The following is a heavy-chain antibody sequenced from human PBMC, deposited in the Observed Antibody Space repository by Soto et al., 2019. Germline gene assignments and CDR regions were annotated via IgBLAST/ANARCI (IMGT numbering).Heavy chain of an antibody. V-gene: IGHV4-4*02. CDR1: GGSISSSNW. J-gene: IGHJ3*02. Sequence: QVQLQESGPGLVKPSGTLSLTCAVSGGSISSSNWWSWVRQPPGKGLEWIGEIYHSGSTNYNPSHRSRVTISVDKYKNPCSLKLSSVTAADTAVYYCARDRVAVAGTYYAFDIWGQGTMVTVSA. CDR3: ARDRVAVAGTYYAFDI. D-gene: IGHD6-19*01. CDR2: IYHSGST.